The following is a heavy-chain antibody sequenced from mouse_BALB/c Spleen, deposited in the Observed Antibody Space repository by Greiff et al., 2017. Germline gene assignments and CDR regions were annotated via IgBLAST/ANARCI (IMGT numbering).Heavy chain of an antibody. D-gene: IGHD1-1*01. V-gene: IGHV1-18*01. J-gene: IGHJ4*01. Sequence: DVKLQESGPELVKPGASVKIPCKASGYTFTDYNMDWVKQSHGKSLEWIGDINPNNGGTIYNQKFKGKATLTVDKSSSTAYMELRSLTSEDTAVYYCARGSSYVYAMDYWGQGTSVTVSS. CDR1: GYTFTDYN. CDR2: INPNNGGT. CDR3: ARGSSYVYAMDY.